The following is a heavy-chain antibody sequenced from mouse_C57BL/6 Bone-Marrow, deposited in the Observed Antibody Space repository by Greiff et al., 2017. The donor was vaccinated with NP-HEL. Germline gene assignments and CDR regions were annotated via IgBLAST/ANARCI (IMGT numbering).Heavy chain of an antibody. CDR3: ARRHYYGSSFHYYAMDY. CDR1: GFTFSSYG. V-gene: IGHV5-6*01. D-gene: IGHD1-1*01. Sequence: EVQGVESGGDLVKPGGSLKLSCAASGFTFSSYGMSWVRQTPDKRLEWVATISSGGSYTYYPDSVKGRFTISRDNAKNTLYLQMSSLKSEDTAMYYCARRHYYGSSFHYYAMDYWGQGTSVTVSS. CDR2: ISSGGSYT. J-gene: IGHJ4*01.